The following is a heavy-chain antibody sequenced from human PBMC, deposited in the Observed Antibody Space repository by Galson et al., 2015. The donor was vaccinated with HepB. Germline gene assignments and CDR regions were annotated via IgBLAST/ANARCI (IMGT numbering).Heavy chain of an antibody. CDR2: ISYEGSTL. V-gene: IGHV3-30*18. CDR1: GFTFSYYA. J-gene: IGHJ4*02. Sequence: SLRLSCAASGFTFSYYAMHWVRQPPGKGLEWVAVISYEGSTLYYADFVRGRSTISRDNSKSTLSLQMSSLRTEDTAVYYCAKTLTKGGPDGAGLGYWGQGALVTVSS. D-gene: IGHD1-14*01. CDR3: AKTLTKGGPDGAGLGY.